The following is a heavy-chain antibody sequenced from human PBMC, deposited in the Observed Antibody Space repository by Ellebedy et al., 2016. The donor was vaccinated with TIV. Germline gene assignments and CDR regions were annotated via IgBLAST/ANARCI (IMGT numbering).Heavy chain of an antibody. CDR2: IFHSGST. Sequence: MPSETLSLTCTVSGVSISTYYWSWIRQPPGKGLECIGYIFHSGSTNYNPSLKIRVAIAVDTSKNQFSLRLTSVTAADTAVYYCARGNRDSGSGYHPSFYYGLDVWGQGTTVTVSS. CDR1: GVSISTYY. CDR3: ARGNRDSGSGYHPSFYYGLDV. J-gene: IGHJ6*02. D-gene: IGHD3-3*01. V-gene: IGHV4-59*01.